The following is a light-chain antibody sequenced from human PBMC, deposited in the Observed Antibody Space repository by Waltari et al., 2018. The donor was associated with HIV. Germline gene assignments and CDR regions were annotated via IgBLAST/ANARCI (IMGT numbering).Light chain of an antibody. Sequence: QSALTQPRSVSGSPGQSVTISCTGTASDIGYFDYVSWYQQYPGKAPKVIIYGVFQRPSGVPDRFTASKSGITASLTISGLQDEDEADYYCCSYAGTYTYVFGSGTTVTVL. CDR3: CSYAGTYTYV. CDR1: ASDIGYFDY. CDR2: GVF. J-gene: IGLJ1*01. V-gene: IGLV2-11*01.